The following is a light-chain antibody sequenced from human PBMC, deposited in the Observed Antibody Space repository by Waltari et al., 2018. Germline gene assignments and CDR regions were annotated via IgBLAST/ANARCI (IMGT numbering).Light chain of an antibody. CDR1: KLGNKY. V-gene: IGLV3-1*01. J-gene: IGLJ2*01. Sequence: SHELTQPPSVSVSPGQTASISCSGDKLGNKYDSWYQQKPGQSPILVIYLDYNRPSGIPERFSGTNSGNTATLTISGTQAMDEADYYCQAWDSTTVAFGGGTRLTVL. CDR3: QAWDSTTVA. CDR2: LDY.